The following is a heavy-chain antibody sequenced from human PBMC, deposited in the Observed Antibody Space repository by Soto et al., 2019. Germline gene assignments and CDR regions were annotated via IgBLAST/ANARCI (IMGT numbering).Heavy chain of an antibody. CDR1: GGSISSGGYY. D-gene: IGHD3-3*01. CDR2: IYYSGST. V-gene: IGHV4-31*03. J-gene: IGHJ3*02. CDR3: ARDHSPAWSHSRIEAFDI. Sequence: QVQLQESGPGLVKPSQTLSLTCTVSGGSISSGGYYWSWIRQDPGKGLEWIGYIYYSGSTYYNPSLKRRVTISVDTSKNQFSLKLSSVTAADTAVYYCARDHSPAWSHSRIEAFDIWGQGTMVTVSS.